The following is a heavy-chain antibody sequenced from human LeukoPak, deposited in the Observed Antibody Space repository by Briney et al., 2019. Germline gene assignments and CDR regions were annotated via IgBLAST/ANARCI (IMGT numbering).Heavy chain of an antibody. V-gene: IGHV4-31*03. Sequence: PSETLSLTCTVSGASISSGGYYWSWIRQHPGEGLEWIGYIYYSGSTSYNPSLKSRVTISLDTSRNQFSLKLSSVTAADTAVYYCERMSSSPRFDYWGQGTLVTVSS. CDR1: GASISSGGYY. CDR2: IYYSGST. J-gene: IGHJ4*02. D-gene: IGHD6-6*01. CDR3: ERMSSSPRFDY.